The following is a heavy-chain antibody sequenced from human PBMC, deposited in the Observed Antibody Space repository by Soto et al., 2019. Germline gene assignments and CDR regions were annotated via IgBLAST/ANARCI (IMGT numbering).Heavy chain of an antibody. CDR1: GFTFSNYG. Sequence: PGGSLRLSCAASGFTFSNYGTHWVRQAPGKGLEWVAVISYDGRNKYYADSVKGRFSISRDNSKNTLYLQMNSLRAEDTAVYYCAKDGGHRHYDSNVGYYYYGMDVWGQGTTVTVSS. V-gene: IGHV3-30*18. J-gene: IGHJ6*02. CDR2: ISYDGRNK. CDR3: AKDGGHRHYDSNVGYYYYGMDV. D-gene: IGHD3-22*01.